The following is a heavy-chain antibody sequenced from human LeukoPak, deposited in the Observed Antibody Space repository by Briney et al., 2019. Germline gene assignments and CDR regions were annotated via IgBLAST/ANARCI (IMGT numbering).Heavy chain of an antibody. CDR3: ARGYCSGGSCYYYYYYMDV. Sequence: PSETLSLTCTVSDGSISSYYWSWIRQPAGKGLEWIGRIYTSGSTNYNPSLKSRVTMSVDTSKNQFSLKLSSVTAADTAVYYCARGYCSGGSCYYYYYYMDVWGKGTTVTVSS. CDR2: IYTSGST. D-gene: IGHD2-15*01. V-gene: IGHV4-4*07. J-gene: IGHJ6*03. CDR1: DGSISSYY.